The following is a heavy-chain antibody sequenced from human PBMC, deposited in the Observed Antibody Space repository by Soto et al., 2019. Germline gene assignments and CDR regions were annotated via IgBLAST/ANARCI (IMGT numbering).Heavy chain of an antibody. CDR1: GGTFSSYA. V-gene: IGHV1-69*01. Sequence: QVQLVQSGAEVKKPGSSVKVSCKASGGTFSSYAISWVRQAPGQGLEWMGGIVPIFGTANYAQKFQRRVTITADESTSTAHMELSSLRSEDTAVYYCARVTVGATPAGPFDYWGQGTLVTVSS. J-gene: IGHJ4*02. D-gene: IGHD1-26*01. CDR2: IVPIFGTA. CDR3: ARVTVGATPAGPFDY.